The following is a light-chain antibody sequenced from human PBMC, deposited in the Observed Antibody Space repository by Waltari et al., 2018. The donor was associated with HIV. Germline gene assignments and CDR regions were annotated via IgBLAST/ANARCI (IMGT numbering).Light chain of an antibody. CDR2: DVT. CDR1: SSDVGAFKY. CDR3: SSYAGSSMSYA. J-gene: IGLJ1*01. V-gene: IGLV2-8*01. Sequence: QSALTQPPSASGSPGQSVSISCTGASSDVGAFKYVSCYQQPPGKAPKLLIYDVTKRPSGVPDRFSGSKSGNTASLTVSGLQAEDEAHYYCSSYAGSSMSYAFGTGTKVTVL.